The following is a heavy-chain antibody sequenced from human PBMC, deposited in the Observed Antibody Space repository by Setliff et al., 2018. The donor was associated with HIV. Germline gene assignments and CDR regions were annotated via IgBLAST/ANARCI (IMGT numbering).Heavy chain of an antibody. Sequence: SVKVSCKASGGTFGSYAISWVRQAPGQGLEWLGGIIPIFETTNYAQKFQGRVTITTDKSTSTIYMELSSLRSDDTAVYYCARGQGVHFWVNDAFDIWGQGTMVTVAS. CDR3: ARGQGVHFWVNDAFDI. CDR2: IIPIFETT. CDR1: GGTFGSYA. D-gene: IGHD3-10*01. J-gene: IGHJ3*02. V-gene: IGHV1-69*05.